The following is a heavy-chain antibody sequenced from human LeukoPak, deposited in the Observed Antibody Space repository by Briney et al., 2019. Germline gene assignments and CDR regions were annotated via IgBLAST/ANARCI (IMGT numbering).Heavy chain of an antibody. CDR3: ARAGHDYVWGSYRSTLDV. V-gene: IGHV3-48*04. CDR2: ISSSGSTI. Sequence: GGSLRLSCAASGFTFSTYTMAWVRQAPGKGLEWVSYISSSGSTIYYADSVKGRFTISRDNAKNSLYLQMNSLRAEDTAVYYCARAGHDYVWGSYRSTLDVWGQGTTVTVSS. J-gene: IGHJ6*02. CDR1: GFTFSTYT. D-gene: IGHD3-16*02.